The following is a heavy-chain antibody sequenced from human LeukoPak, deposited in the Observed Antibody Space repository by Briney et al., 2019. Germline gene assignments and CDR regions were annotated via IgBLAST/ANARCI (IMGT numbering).Heavy chain of an antibody. CDR3: ARGSVVTPDLFDY. CDR1: GGSISSGGYS. J-gene: IGHJ4*02. CDR2: IYHSGST. V-gene: IGHV4-30-2*01. D-gene: IGHD2-21*02. Sequence: KASQTLSLTCAVSGGSISSGGYSWSWIRQPPGKGLEWIGYIYHSGSTYYNPSLKSRATISVDRSKNQFSLKLSSVTAADTAVYYCARGSVVTPDLFDYWGQGTLVTVSS.